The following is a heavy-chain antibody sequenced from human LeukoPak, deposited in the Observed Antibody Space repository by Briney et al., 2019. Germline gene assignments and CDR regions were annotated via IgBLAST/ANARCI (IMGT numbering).Heavy chain of an antibody. CDR2: IYPGDSDI. V-gene: IGHV5-51*01. CDR1: GYSFTSYW. CDR3: ARHYCSSTTTCNFHYHHGMDV. Sequence: LGESLKISCKGSGYSFTSYWIGWVRQMPGKGLEWTGIIYPGDSDIRYSPSFQGQVTISADKSISTAYLQWSSLRASDTAIYYCARHYCSSTTTCNFHYHHGMDVWGQGTTVIVSS. D-gene: IGHD2/OR15-2a*01. J-gene: IGHJ6*02.